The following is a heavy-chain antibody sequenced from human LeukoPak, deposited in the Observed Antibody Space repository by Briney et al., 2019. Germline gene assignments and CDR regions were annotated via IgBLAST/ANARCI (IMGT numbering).Heavy chain of an antibody. D-gene: IGHD1-26*01. CDR2: ISAYNGYT. CDR1: GYTFTTYD. Sequence: GASVKVSCKASGYTFTTYDISWVRQAPGQGLEWMGWISAYNGYTNYAQKFQDRVTMTTDTSTRTACMEVRSLRSDDTAVYFCARDRFRGSTGNHFAYWGQGTLVTVSS. J-gene: IGHJ4*02. CDR3: ARDRFRGSTGNHFAY. V-gene: IGHV1-18*01.